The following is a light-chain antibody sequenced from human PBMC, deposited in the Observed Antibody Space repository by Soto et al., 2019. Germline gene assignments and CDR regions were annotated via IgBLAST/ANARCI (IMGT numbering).Light chain of an antibody. J-gene: IGKJ2*01. V-gene: IGKV3-15*01. CDR2: GAS. CDR3: QQYNNGRT. Sequence: EIVMTQSPATLSVSPGERVTLSCRASQSVKSNLAWYQQKPGQAPRLLMYGASTRATGIPARISGSGSGTEFTLTISSLQSEDFAVYYCQQYNNGRTFGQGTSLEIK. CDR1: QSVKSN.